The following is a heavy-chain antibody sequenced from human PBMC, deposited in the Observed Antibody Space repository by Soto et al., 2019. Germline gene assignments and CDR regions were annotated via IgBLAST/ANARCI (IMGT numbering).Heavy chain of an antibody. CDR2: INHSGST. J-gene: IGHJ6*03. V-gene: IGHV4-34*01. CDR1: GGSFSGYY. D-gene: IGHD1-1*01. Sequence: SETLSLTCAVYGGSFSGYYWSWIRQPPGKGPEWIGEINHSGSTNYNPSLKSRVTISVDTSKNQFSLKLSSVTAADTAVYYCARGSRRQLERRRYYYYYYMDVWGKGTTVTVSS. CDR3: ARGSRRQLERRRYYYYYYMDV.